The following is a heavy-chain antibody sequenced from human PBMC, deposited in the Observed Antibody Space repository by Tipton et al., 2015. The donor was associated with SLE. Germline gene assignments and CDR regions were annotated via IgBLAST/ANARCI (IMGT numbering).Heavy chain of an antibody. CDR2: INSDGSST. J-gene: IGHJ3*02. V-gene: IGHV3-74*01. Sequence: GSLRLSCAASGFTFSSSWMHWVRQGPGKGLVCVSRINSDGSSTTYADPVKGRFTISRDNAKNTLYLQMNSLRAEDTAVYYCARTSSGGAFDIWGQGTMVTVSS. CDR3: ARTSSGGAFDI. CDR1: GFTFSSSW. D-gene: IGHD2-2*01.